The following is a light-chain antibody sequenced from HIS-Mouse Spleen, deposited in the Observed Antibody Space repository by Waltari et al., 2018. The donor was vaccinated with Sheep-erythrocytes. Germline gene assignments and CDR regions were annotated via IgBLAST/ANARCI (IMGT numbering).Light chain of an antibody. J-gene: IGKJ5*01. CDR3: QQANSFPST. V-gene: IGKV1-12*01. Sequence: DIQMTQCPSAMSASVGDRVTITGRASQGISSWLAWYQQKPGKAPKTLIYAASSLQSGVPSRFSGSVSGTDFTLTISSPQPDDVATYDCQQANSFPSTFGQETRLEIK. CDR2: AAS. CDR1: QGISSW.